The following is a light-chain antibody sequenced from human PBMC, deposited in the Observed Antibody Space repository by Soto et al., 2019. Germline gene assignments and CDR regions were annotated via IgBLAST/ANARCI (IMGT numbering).Light chain of an antibody. V-gene: IGLV2-14*01. J-gene: IGLJ1*01. CDR2: DVS. Sequence: HSVLTQPASVSGSPGQSITISCTGTSSDVGGYEFVSWYQQHPDNAPKLIIYDVSDRPSGESSRFSGSKSANTASLTISGLQAEDEADYYCSSYTSSGTYVFGTGTKLTVL. CDR3: SSYTSSGTYV. CDR1: SSDVGGYEF.